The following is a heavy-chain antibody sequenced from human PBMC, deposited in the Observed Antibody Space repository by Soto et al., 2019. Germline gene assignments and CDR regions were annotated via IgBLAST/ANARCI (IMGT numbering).Heavy chain of an antibody. CDR1: GYTFTSYD. Sequence: QVQLVQSGAEVKKPGASVKVSCKASGYTFTSYDINCVRQATGQGLEWMGWMNPNSGNTGSAQKFPGRVTMIRNTSIITAYMALSSLRSEDTAVYYCAIPDSRLLTAIFGVVIAPPAYDYWGQGTLVTVSS. CDR2: MNPNSGNT. V-gene: IGHV1-8*01. CDR3: AIPDSRLLTAIFGVVIAPPAYDY. D-gene: IGHD3-3*01. J-gene: IGHJ4*02.